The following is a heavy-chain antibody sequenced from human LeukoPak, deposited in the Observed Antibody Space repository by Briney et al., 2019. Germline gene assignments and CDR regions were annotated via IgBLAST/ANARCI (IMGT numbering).Heavy chain of an antibody. V-gene: IGHV3-30-3*01. CDR2: ISYDGSNK. CDR1: GFTFSSYA. CDR3: ARNGMDV. Sequence: LRLSCAASGFTFSSYAMHWVRQAPGKGLEWVAVISYDGSNKYYADSVKGRFTISRDNSKNTPYLQMNSLRAEDTAVYYCARNGMDVWGQGTTVTVSS. J-gene: IGHJ6*02.